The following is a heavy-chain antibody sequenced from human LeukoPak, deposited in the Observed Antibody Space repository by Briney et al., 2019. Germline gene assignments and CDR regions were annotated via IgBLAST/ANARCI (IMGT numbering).Heavy chain of an antibody. CDR1: GYTFTSYG. CDR2: ISAYNGNT. Sequence: ASVKVSCKASGYTFTSYGISWVRQAPGQGLEWMGWISAYNGNTNYAQKLQGRVTMTTDTSTSTAYMELRSLRAEDTAVYYCAKDVRSSGWYDYWGQGTLVTVSS. J-gene: IGHJ4*02. CDR3: AKDVRSSGWYDY. D-gene: IGHD6-19*01. V-gene: IGHV1-18*01.